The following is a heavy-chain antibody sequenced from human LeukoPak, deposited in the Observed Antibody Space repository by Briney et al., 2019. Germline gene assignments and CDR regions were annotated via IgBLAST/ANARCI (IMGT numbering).Heavy chain of an antibody. V-gene: IGHV3-48*01. J-gene: IGHJ4*02. CDR2: ISSSSSTI. Sequence: GGSLRLSCAASGFTFSSYSMNWVRHTPGKGLQWVSYISSSSSTIYYADSVKGRFTISRDNAKNSLYLQMNSLRAEDTAVYHCARHLYGDYAYDYWGQGTLVTVSS. CDR3: ARHLYGDYAYDY. CDR1: GFTFSSYS. D-gene: IGHD4-17*01.